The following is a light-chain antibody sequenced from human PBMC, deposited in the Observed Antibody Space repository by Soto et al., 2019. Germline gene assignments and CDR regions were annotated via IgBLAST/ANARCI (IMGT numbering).Light chain of an antibody. CDR1: QSVSSSY. CDR3: QQYGRSVT. CDR2: GAS. Sequence: EIVLTQSPGTLSLSPGERATLSCRASQSVSSSYLAWYQQKPGQAPRLLIYGASSRATGIPDRFSGSGYGTDFTLTISRLEPEYFAVYYYQQYGRSVTFGQGTRLEIK. J-gene: IGKJ5*01. V-gene: IGKV3-20*01.